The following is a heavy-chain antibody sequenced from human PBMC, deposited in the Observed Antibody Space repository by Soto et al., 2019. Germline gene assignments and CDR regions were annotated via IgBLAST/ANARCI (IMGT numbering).Heavy chain of an antibody. J-gene: IGHJ4*02. CDR1: GFTFSPYT. D-gene: IGHD2-21*02. CDR2: ISYDGSDK. V-gene: IGHV3-30-3*01. Sequence: PGGSLRLSCAASGFTFSPYTMHWVRQTPGKGLEWVAVISYDGSDKYYAGSVRGRFTISRDNSKNTLFLQMNSLRAVDTALYYCARGGGFCGADCYKGGIDYWGQGALVTVSS. CDR3: ARGGGFCGADCYKGGIDY.